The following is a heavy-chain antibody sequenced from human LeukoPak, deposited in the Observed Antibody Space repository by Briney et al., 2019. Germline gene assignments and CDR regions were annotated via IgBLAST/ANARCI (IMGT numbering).Heavy chain of an antibody. CDR1: GYTFTSYD. V-gene: IGHV1-2*02. D-gene: IGHD3-22*01. J-gene: IGHJ4*02. CDR3: ASPGYYYDSSGYRFDY. CDR2: INPNSGGT. Sequence: ASVKVSCKASGYTFTSYDINWVRQASGQGLEWMGWINPNSGGTNYAQKFQGRVTMTRDTSISTAYMELSRLRSDDTAVYYCASPGYYYDSSGYRFDYWGQGTLVTVSS.